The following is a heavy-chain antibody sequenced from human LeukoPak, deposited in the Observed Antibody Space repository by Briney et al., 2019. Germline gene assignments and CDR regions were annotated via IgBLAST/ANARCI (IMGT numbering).Heavy chain of an antibody. D-gene: IGHD3-10*01. Sequence: GASVTVSCKTSGYNFNSHHVHWVRQAPGQGLEWMGVKFSHDDSTSNAQKFQGRVTMTRDTSTSTVYMELSSLRSEDTAVYYCARDSGSFHYDMDVWGQGTTVIVSS. CDR2: KFSHDDST. J-gene: IGHJ6*02. CDR3: ARDSGSFHYDMDV. CDR1: GYNFNSHH. V-gene: IGHV1-46*02.